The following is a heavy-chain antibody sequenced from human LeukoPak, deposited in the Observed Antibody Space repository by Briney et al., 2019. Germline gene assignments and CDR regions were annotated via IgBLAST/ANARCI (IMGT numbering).Heavy chain of an antibody. CDR2: ISYDGSNK. D-gene: IGHD2-2*01. J-gene: IGHJ4*02. Sequence: PGGSLRLSCAASGFTFSTYDMHWVRQAPGKGLEWVAVISYDGSNKYYADSVKGRFTISRDNSKNTLYLQMNSLRAEDTAVYYCARPYRVVPAAPFDYWGQGTLVTVSS. V-gene: IGHV3-30*19. CDR3: ARPYRVVPAAPFDY. CDR1: GFTFSTYD.